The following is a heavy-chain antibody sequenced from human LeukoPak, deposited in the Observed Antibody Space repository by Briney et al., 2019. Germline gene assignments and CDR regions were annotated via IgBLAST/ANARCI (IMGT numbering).Heavy chain of an antibody. D-gene: IGHD3-10*01. CDR3: ARVVRGVIAAYFDY. J-gene: IGHJ4*02. CDR1: GFMFSSYG. Sequence: GGSLRLSCAASGFMFSSYGMHWVRQAPGKGLEWVAIISYDGSDKYHADSVKGRFTISRDNSKNSLYLQMNSLRAEDTALYYCARVVRGVIAAYFDYWGQGTLVTVSS. CDR2: ISYDGSDK. V-gene: IGHV3-30*12.